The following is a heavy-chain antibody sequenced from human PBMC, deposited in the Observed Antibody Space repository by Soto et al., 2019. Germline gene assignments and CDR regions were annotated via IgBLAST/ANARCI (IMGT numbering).Heavy chain of an antibody. V-gene: IGHV3-33*01. Sequence: QVQLVESGGGVVQPGRSLRLSCAASGFTFSSYGMHWVRQAPGRGLEWVAVIWYDGSNKYSADSVKGRFTISRDNSKSTLYRQMNSLRAEDTAVYYWARDHYGDYANWFDPWGQGTLVTASS. J-gene: IGHJ5*02. CDR1: GFTFSSYG. CDR3: ARDHYGDYANWFDP. D-gene: IGHD4-17*01. CDR2: IWYDGSNK.